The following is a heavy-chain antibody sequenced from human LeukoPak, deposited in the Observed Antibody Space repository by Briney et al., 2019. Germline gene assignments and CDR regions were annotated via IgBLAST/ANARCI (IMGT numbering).Heavy chain of an antibody. D-gene: IGHD3-10*01. J-gene: IGHJ3*02. V-gene: IGHV3-30*18. CDR3: AKEMSRSGSYPLSAFDI. CDR1: GFTFSSYG. CDR2: ISYDGSNK. Sequence: PPGRPLRLSCAASGFTFSSYGMHWVRPAPGKGLEWVAVISYDGSNKYYADSVKGRFTISRDNSKNTLYLQMNSLRAEDTAVYYCAKEMSRSGSYPLSAFDIWGQGTMVTVSS.